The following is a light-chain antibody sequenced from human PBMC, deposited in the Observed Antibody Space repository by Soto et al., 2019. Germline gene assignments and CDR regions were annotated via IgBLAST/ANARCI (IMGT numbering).Light chain of an antibody. CDR2: GAS. J-gene: IGKJ1*01. CDR1: QSVSSN. CDR3: QHYNNWPPWT. Sequence: EIVMTQSPATLSVSPGERATLSCRANQSVSSNLAWYQQKPGQAPRLLIYGASTRATGIPARFSGSGSGTEFTLTISSLQSEDFAVYYCQHYNNWPPWTFGQGTKAEIK. V-gene: IGKV3-15*01.